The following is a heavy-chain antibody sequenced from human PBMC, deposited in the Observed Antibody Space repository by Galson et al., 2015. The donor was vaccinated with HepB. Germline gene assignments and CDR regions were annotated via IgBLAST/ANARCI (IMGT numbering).Heavy chain of an antibody. Sequence: SLRLSCAASGFTFSSYGMHWVRQAPGKGLEWVAVISYDGSNKYYADSVKGRFTIYRDNSKNTLYLQMNSLRAEDTAVYYCAKGRGYCSSTSCYLDYWGQGTLVTVSS. V-gene: IGHV3-30*18. CDR3: AKGRGYCSSTSCYLDY. D-gene: IGHD2-2*01. CDR2: ISYDGSNK. CDR1: GFTFSSYG. J-gene: IGHJ4*02.